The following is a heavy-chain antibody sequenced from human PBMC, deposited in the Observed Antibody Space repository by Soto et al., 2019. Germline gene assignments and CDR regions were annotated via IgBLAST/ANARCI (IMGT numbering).Heavy chain of an antibody. D-gene: IGHD6-13*01. CDR3: ARDLGIAAAGNDYYYYGMDV. CDR2: IYYSGST. J-gene: IGHJ6*02. V-gene: IGHV4-59*01. Sequence: SETLSLTCTVSGGSISSYYWSWIRPPPGKGLEWIGYIYYSGSTNYNPSLKSRVTISVDTSKNQFSLKLSSVTAADTAVYYCARDLGIAAAGNDYYYYGMDVWGQGTTVTVSS. CDR1: GGSISSYY.